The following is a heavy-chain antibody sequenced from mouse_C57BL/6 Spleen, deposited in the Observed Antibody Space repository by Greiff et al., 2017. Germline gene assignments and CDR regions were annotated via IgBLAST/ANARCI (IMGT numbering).Heavy chain of an antibody. CDR1: GYAFSSYW. Sequence: VKLVESGAELVKPGASVKISCKASGYAFSSYWMNWVKQRPGKGLEWIGQIYPGDGDTNYNGKFKGKATLTADKSSSTAYMQLSSLTSEDSAVYFCARSTGTGAMDYWGQGTSVTVSS. CDR3: ARSTGTGAMDY. D-gene: IGHD4-1*02. V-gene: IGHV1-80*01. J-gene: IGHJ4*01. CDR2: IYPGDGDT.